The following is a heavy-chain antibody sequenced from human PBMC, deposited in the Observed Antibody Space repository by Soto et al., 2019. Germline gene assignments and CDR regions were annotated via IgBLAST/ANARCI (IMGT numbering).Heavy chain of an antibody. J-gene: IGHJ6*03. V-gene: IGHV4-34*01. CDR3: ARGQEIVVVPAANYYYYYYMDV. D-gene: IGHD2-2*01. Sequence: SETLSLTCAVYGGSFSGYYWSWIRQPPGKGLEWIGEINHSGSTNYNPSLKSRVTISVDTSKNQFSLKLSSVTAADTAVYYCARGQEIVVVPAANYYYYYYMDVWGKGTTVTVSS. CDR2: INHSGST. CDR1: GGSFSGYY.